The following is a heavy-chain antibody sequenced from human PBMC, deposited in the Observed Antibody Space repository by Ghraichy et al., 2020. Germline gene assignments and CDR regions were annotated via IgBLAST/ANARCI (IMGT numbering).Heavy chain of an antibody. D-gene: IGHD3-10*01. V-gene: IGHV3-15*01. Sequence: GGSLRLSCAASGFTFSNAWMSWVRQAPGKGLEWVGRIKSKTDGGTTDYAAPVKGRFTISRDDSKNTLYLQMNSLKTEDTAVYYCTTDRWITMVRGVEVDPWGQGTLVTVSS. CDR2: IKSKTDGGTT. CDR1: GFTFSNAW. J-gene: IGHJ5*02. CDR3: TTDRWITMVRGVEVDP.